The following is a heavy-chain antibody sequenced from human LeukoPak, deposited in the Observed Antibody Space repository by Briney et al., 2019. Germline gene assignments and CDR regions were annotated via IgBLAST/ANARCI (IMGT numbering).Heavy chain of an antibody. Sequence: PGGSLRLSCAASGFTFSSYGMHWVRQAPGKGLEWVAVIWYDGSNKYYADSVKGRFAISRDNPKNTLYLQMNSLRAEDTAVYYCAKGLYYLDYWGQGTLVTVSS. CDR1: GFTFSSYG. V-gene: IGHV3-33*06. J-gene: IGHJ4*02. CDR2: IWYDGSNK. CDR3: AKGLYYLDY.